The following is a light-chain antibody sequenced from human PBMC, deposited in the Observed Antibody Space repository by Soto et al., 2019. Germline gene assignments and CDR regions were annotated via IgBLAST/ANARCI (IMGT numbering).Light chain of an antibody. CDR1: QSVSNNY. CDR3: QQYGSSQIT. Sequence: IVMTHXXATGSVSPRERATLXCRASQSVSNNYLAWYQQKPGQAPRLLIYGASSRATGIPDRFSGSGSGTDFTLTISRLEPEDFAVYYCQQYGSSQITFGQGTRLEIK. CDR2: GAS. J-gene: IGKJ5*01. V-gene: IGKV3-20*01.